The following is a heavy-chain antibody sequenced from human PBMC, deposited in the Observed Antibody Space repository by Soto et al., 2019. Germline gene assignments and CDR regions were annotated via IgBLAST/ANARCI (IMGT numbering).Heavy chain of an antibody. CDR3: ARHSTSAPKDY. CDR1: GYIFTTYW. J-gene: IGHJ4*01. D-gene: IGHD3-10*01. V-gene: IGHV5-51*01. Sequence: PGESLKISCNGSGYIFTTYWIAWVRQMPGKGLEWVGIIYPGDSDTRYSPSFEGRVTISVDKSISTAFLQWNSLKASDNAIYYCARHSTSAPKDYWGQGTLVTVSS. CDR2: IYPGDSDT.